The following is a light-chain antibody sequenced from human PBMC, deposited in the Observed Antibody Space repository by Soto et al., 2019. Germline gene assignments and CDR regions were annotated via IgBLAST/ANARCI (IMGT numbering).Light chain of an antibody. CDR3: SSYTISSSYV. CDR2: NVT. Sequence: QSALTQPASVSGSPGQSIAISCTGTSSDVGAYNSVSWYQKYPGKDPKLMIHNVTNRPSGVSVRFSGSKSGNTASLTIFGPQAEDEVDYYCSSYTISSSYVFGSGIKVTVL. V-gene: IGLV2-14*01. CDR1: SSDVGAYNS. J-gene: IGLJ1*01.